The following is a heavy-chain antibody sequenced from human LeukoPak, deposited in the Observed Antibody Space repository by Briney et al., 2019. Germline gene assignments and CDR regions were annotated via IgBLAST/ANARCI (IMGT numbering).Heavy chain of an antibody. D-gene: IGHD3-22*01. J-gene: IGHJ6*02. CDR2: IYHSGST. CDR1: GGSISSGGYS. CDR3: ARGPAAVVVVITTAYYYGMDV. V-gene: IGHV4-30-2*01. Sequence: PSETLSLTCAVSGGSISSGGYSWSWIRQPPGKGLEWIGYIYHSGSTYYNPSLKSRVTISVDTSKNQFSLKLSSVTAADTAVYYCARGPAAVVVVITTAYYYGMDVWGQGTTVTVSS.